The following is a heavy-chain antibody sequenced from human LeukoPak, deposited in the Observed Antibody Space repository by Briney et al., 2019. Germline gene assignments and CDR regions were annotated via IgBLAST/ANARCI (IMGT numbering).Heavy chain of an antibody. CDR1: GDSVSSNSAA. J-gene: IGHJ5*02. D-gene: IGHD2-8*02. V-gene: IGHV6-1*01. CDR2: TYFRSKWYN. CDR3: VRDPGNWFDP. Sequence: SQTLSLTCAISGDSVSSNSAAWNWIRQSPSRGLEWLGRTYFRSKWYNDYAPSVKSRIVVNPDTSKNHFSLQLNSVTPEDTAVYYSVRDPGNWFDPWGQGILVTVSP.